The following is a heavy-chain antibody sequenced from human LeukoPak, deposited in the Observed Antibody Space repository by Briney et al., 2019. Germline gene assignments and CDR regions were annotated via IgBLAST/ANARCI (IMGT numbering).Heavy chain of an antibody. J-gene: IGHJ3*02. Sequence: GGSLRLSCAASGFTFSSYAMSWVRQAPGKGLEWVSAISGSGGSTYSADSVKGRFTISRDNSKNTLYLQMNSLRAEDTAVYYFTKYYLQAGSSDPDAFDIWGEETMVTVSS. V-gene: IGHV3-23*01. CDR1: GFTFSSYA. D-gene: IGHD3-10*01. CDR3: TKYYLQAGSSDPDAFDI. CDR2: ISGSGGST.